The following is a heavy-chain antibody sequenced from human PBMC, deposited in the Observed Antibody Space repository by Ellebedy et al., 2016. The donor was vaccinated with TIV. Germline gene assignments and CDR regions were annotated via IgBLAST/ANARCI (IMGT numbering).Heavy chain of an antibody. J-gene: IGHJ6*02. D-gene: IGHD2-2*01. CDR1: GFNFSDYY. Sequence: GESLKISCAGSGFNFSDYYMSWVRQAPGKGLEWLAYITSSGDIKYYTDSVKGRFPISRDNANSSLHLQMNRLRAEDTAVYYCTRDPGSTRFYYYYGMDVWGQGTTVTVSS. V-gene: IGHV3-11*01. CDR3: TRDPGSTRFYYYYGMDV. CDR2: ITSSGDIK.